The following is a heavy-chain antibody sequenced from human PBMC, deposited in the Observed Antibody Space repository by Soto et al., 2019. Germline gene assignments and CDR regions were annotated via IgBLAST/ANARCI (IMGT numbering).Heavy chain of an antibody. CDR2: ITSSGTTI. V-gene: IGHV3-48*03. CDR1: GFTFSSYE. J-gene: IGHJ4*02. CDR3: ARGNSPVNVY. Sequence: GGSLRLYCAASGFTFSSYEMRWVRQAPGKGLEWISYITSSGTTIYCADSVKGRFTISRDNAKNSLYLQMNSLRAEDTAVYYCARGNSPVNVYWGQGTLVPVSS. D-gene: IGHD3-16*02.